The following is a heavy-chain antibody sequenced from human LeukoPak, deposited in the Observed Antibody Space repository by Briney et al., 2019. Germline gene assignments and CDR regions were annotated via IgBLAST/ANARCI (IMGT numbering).Heavy chain of an antibody. CDR1: GGTFSSYA. D-gene: IGHD6-19*01. V-gene: IGHV1-69*13. J-gene: IGHJ2*01. CDR2: IIPIFGTA. CDR3: AKKRIAVAWYFDL. Sequence: EASVTVSCKASGGTFSSYAISWVRQAPGQGLEWMGGIIPIFGTANYAQKFQGRVTITADESTSTAYMELSSLRSEDTAVYYCAKKRIAVAWYFDLWGRGTLVTVSS.